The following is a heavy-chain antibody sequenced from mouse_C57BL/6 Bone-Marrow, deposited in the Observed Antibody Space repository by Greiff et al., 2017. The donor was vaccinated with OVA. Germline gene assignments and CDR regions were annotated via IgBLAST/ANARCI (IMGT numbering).Heavy chain of an antibody. CDR1: GFNIKDDY. CDR3: TITTVVATRYYFDY. J-gene: IGHJ2*01. Sequence: VQLQQSGAELVRPGASVKLSCTASGFNIKDDYMHWVKQRPEQGLEWIGWIDPENGDTEYASKFQSKATITADTSSNTAYLQLSSLTSEDTAVYYCTITTVVATRYYFDYWGQGTTLTVSS. D-gene: IGHD1-1*01. CDR2: IDPENGDT. V-gene: IGHV14-4*01.